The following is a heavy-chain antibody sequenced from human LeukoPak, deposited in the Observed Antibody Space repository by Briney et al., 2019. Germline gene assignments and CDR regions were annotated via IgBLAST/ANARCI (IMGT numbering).Heavy chain of an antibody. CDR3: ARADYDILTGYCY. CDR1: GFTFSSYA. V-gene: IGHV3-30-3*01. J-gene: IGHJ4*02. D-gene: IGHD3-9*01. CDR2: ISYDGSNK. Sequence: GGSLRLSCAASGFTFSSYAMHWVRQAPGKGLEWVAVISYDGSNKYYADSVKGRFTISRDNSKNTLYLQLNSLRAEDTAVYYCARADYDILTGYCYWGQGTLVTVSS.